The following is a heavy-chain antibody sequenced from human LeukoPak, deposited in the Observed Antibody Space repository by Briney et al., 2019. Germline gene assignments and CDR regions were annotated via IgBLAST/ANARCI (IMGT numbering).Heavy chain of an antibody. V-gene: IGHV4-34*01. Sequence: SETLSLTCAVYGGSFSGYCWSWIRQPPGKGLEWIGEINHSGSTNYNPSLKSRVTISVDTSKNQFSLKLSSVTAADTAVYCCARGRRSSGWYYYYYYMDVWGKGTTVTVSS. CDR1: GGSFSGYC. CDR2: INHSGST. CDR3: ARGRRSSGWYYYYYYMDV. D-gene: IGHD6-19*01. J-gene: IGHJ6*03.